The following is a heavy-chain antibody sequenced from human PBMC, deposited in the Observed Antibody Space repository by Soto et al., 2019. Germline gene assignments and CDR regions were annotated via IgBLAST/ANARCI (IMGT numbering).Heavy chain of an antibody. V-gene: IGHV3-33*01. D-gene: IGHD3-10*01. CDR1: GFTFSSYG. J-gene: IGHJ6*03. CDR2: IWYDGSNK. CDR3: ARAPVGDDYYYMDV. Sequence: GGSLRLSCAASGFTFSSYGMHWVRQAPGKGLEWVAVIWYDGSNKYYADSVKGRFTISRDNSKNTLYLQMNSLRAEDTAVYYCARAPVGDDYYYMDVWGKGTTVTVSS.